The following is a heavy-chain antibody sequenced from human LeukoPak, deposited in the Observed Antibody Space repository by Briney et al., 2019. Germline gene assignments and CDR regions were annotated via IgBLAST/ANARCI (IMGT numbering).Heavy chain of an antibody. V-gene: IGHV4-34*01. CDR2: ISHSGST. CDR3: ARGLLGATQAAVFDY. D-gene: IGHD1-26*01. Sequence: PSETLSLTCAVYGGSFSGYYWSWIRQPPGKGLEWIGEISHSGSTNYDPSLTSRVTIAVDTSKNQSSLKLSSVTAADTAVYYCARGLLGATQAAVFDYWGQGTLVTVSS. J-gene: IGHJ4*02. CDR1: GGSFSGYY.